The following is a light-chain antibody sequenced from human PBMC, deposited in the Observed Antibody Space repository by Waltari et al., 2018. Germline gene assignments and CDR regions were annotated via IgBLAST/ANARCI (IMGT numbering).Light chain of an antibody. Sequence: QSALTQPAHVSGAPGQSIPVSCPGTSSDVEPYNLFSWYQHHPGKAPKLLIYEASKRPSGVSNRFSGSKSGNTASLTISGLQSEDEADYYCCSFAGRSTWVFGTGTKVTVL. V-gene: IGLV2-23*01. CDR3: CSFAGRSTWV. CDR2: EAS. J-gene: IGLJ1*01. CDR1: SSDVEPYNL.